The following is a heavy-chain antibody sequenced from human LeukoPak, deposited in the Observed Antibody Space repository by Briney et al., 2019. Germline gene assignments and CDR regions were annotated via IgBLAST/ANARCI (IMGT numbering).Heavy chain of an antibody. D-gene: IGHD3-22*01. V-gene: IGHV1-46*01. J-gene: IGHJ3*02. Sequence: ASVKVSCTASGYTFTSYYMHWVRQAPGQGLEWMGIINPSGGSTSYAQKFQGRVTMTRDTSTSTVYMELSSLRSEDTAVYYCARGSEYYDSSAPDAFDIWGQGTMVTVSS. CDR3: ARGSEYYDSSAPDAFDI. CDR2: INPSGGST. CDR1: GYTFTSYY.